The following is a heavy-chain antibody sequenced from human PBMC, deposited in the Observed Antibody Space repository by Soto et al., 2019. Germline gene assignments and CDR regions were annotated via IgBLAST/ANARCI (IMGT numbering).Heavy chain of an antibody. Sequence: QVQLQESGPGLVKPSQTLSLTCTVSGGSISSGGYYWSWIRQHPGKGLEWIGYIYSSGSPYSNPSLTSRVTIPVDTSKNQFSLKLGSVTAADTAVYYCARRRGPYSGWTATYQNWFDPWGQGTLVTVSS. J-gene: IGHJ5*02. V-gene: IGHV4-31*03. CDR2: IYSSGSP. CDR1: GGSISSGGYY. D-gene: IGHD3-10*01. CDR3: ARRRGPYSGWTATYQNWFDP.